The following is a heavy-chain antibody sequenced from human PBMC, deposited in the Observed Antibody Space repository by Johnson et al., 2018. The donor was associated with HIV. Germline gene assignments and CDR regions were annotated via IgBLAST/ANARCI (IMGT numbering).Heavy chain of an antibody. D-gene: IGHD2-15*01. CDR1: GFAVSGYY. CDR2: LFSGDTT. J-gene: IGHJ3*02. Sequence: VQLVESGGGLVRPGGSLRLSCVASGFAVSGYYMSWVRQAPGKGLERVSVLFSGDTTYYADSVNGRFTIPRDNSKNTLYLQMNSLRAEDTAVYYCARGRVKFARVVVVARPAFDIWGQGTMVTVSS. CDR3: ARGRVKFARVVVVARPAFDI. V-gene: IGHV3-66*01.